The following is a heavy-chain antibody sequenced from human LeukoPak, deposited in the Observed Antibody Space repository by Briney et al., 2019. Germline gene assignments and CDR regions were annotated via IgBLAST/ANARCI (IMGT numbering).Heavy chain of an antibody. Sequence: SVKVSCKPSRGTFSSYAISWVRQAPGQGLECMGGIIPIFGTANYAQKFEGRVTITTDESTSTAYMELSSLRSEDTAVYYCARDNPTGYSSGWYSGGWFDPWGQGTLVTVSS. CDR3: ARDNPTGYSSGWYSGGWFDP. CDR2: IIPIFGTA. D-gene: IGHD6-19*01. CDR1: RGTFSSYA. J-gene: IGHJ5*02. V-gene: IGHV1-69*05.